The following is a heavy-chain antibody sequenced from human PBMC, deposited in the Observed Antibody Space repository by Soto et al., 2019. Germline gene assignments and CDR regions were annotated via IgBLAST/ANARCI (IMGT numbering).Heavy chain of an antibody. CDR2: ISAYNGNT. D-gene: IGHD4-17*01. J-gene: IGHJ3*02. Sequence: ASVKVSCKASGYTFTSYGISWVRQAPGQGLEWMGWISAYNGNTNYAQKLQGRITMTTDPSTSTAYMELRSLRSDDTAVYFCARDRAWDYGEPTGAFDIWGQGTMVTVSS. CDR3: ARDRAWDYGEPTGAFDI. V-gene: IGHV1-18*01. CDR1: GYTFTSYG.